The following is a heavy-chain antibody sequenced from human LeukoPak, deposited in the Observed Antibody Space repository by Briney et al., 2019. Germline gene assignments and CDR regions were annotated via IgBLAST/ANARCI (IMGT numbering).Heavy chain of an antibody. CDR2: INPNSGGT. CDR3: ARGPGYSSGSVLLDY. V-gene: IGHV1-2*02. D-gene: IGHD6-19*01. Sequence: GASVKVSCKASGYTFTGYYMHWVRQAPGQGLEWMGWINPNSGGTNYAQKFQGRVTMTRDTSISTAYMELSRLRSDDTAVYYCARGPGYSSGSVLLDYWGQGTLVTVSS. CDR1: GYTFTGYY. J-gene: IGHJ4*02.